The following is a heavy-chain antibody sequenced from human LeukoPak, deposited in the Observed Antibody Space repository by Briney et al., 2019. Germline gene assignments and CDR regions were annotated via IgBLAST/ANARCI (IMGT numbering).Heavy chain of an antibody. Sequence: GAXVKVSCKASGYTFTSYYMHWVRQAPGQGLEWMGVINPSGGSTSYAQKFQGRVTMTRDTSTSTVYMELSSLRSEDTAVYYCARASSVRGGSYHRATSYFDYWGQGTLVTVSS. D-gene: IGHD2-15*01. CDR2: INPSGGST. CDR1: GYTFTSYY. CDR3: ARASSVRGGSYHRATSYFDY. J-gene: IGHJ4*02. V-gene: IGHV1-46*01.